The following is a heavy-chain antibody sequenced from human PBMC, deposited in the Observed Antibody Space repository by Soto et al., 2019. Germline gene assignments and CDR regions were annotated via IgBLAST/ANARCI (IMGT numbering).Heavy chain of an antibody. CDR3: ARVGTSCHSGGCYYYYGLGL. Sequence: QVRLQESGPGLVKPSETLSLSCLVSGDSVGNGPYYWSWIRQPPGKGLEWIGYIYYSGSTNLNPSLESRVNISIDTSKNQFSLKLRSLTAADAAVYFCARVGTSCHSGGCYYYYGLGLWGQGTTVAISS. V-gene: IGHV4-61*01. J-gene: IGHJ6*02. CDR1: GDSVGNGPYY. D-gene: IGHD1-26*01. CDR2: IYYSGST.